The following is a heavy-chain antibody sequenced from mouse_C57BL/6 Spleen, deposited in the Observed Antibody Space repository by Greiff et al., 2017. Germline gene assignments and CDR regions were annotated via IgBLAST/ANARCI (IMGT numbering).Heavy chain of an antibody. V-gene: IGHV1-15*01. Sequence: QVQLQQSGAELVRPGASVTLSCKASGYTFTDYEMHWVKQTPVHGLEWIGAIAPETGGTAYNQKFKGKAILTADKSSSTAYMELRSLTSEDSAVYYCTRRLYDYGDYYAMDYWGQGTSVTVSS. CDR2: IAPETGGT. J-gene: IGHJ4*01. CDR1: GYTFTDYE. CDR3: TRRLYDYGDYYAMDY. D-gene: IGHD2-4*01.